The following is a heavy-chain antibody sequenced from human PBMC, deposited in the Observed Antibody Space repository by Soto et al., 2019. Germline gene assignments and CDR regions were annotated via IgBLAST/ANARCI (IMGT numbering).Heavy chain of an antibody. D-gene: IGHD6-13*01. V-gene: IGHV3-15*07. CDR2: IKSKTDGGTT. CDR1: GFRFSDSA. CDR3: TVDDPINSH. Sequence: VAAVRVSCAASGFRFSDSAMHWVRQASGKGLEWVGRIKSKTDGGTTDYAAPVKGRFTISREDSKSTLFLQMNSLNTEDTAVDYCTVDDPINSHWGQGTLVTVSS. J-gene: IGHJ4*02.